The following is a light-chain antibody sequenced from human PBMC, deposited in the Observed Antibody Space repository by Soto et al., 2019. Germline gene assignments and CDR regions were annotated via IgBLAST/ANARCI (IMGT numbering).Light chain of an antibody. CDR1: SSDIGAYDY. CDR3: FSFTTTSTHV. Sequence: QSALTQPASLSGSPGQSITISCTGTSSDIGAYDYFSWFQQHPGKAPKLMIAEVNTRPSGVSNRFSGSKSGKTAYLTISGLQVEDEAGYFCFSFTTTSTHVFGTGTKVTVL. V-gene: IGLV2-14*01. J-gene: IGLJ1*01. CDR2: EVN.